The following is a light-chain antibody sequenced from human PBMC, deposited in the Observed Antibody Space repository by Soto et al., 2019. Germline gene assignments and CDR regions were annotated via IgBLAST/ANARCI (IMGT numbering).Light chain of an antibody. CDR3: QQYNSYWT. CDR2: DAS. Sequence: DIQMTPSPSTLSASVGDRATITCRASQSIGRWLAWYQQKPGKAPKVLIYDASTLKSGVPSRFSGSGSGTDFTLTISSLQPDDFAIYYCQQYNSYWTFGQGTKVDIK. CDR1: QSIGRW. J-gene: IGKJ1*01. V-gene: IGKV1-5*01.